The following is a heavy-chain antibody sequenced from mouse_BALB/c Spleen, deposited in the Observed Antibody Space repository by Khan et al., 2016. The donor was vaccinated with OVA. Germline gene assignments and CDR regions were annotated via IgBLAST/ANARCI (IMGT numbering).Heavy chain of an antibody. J-gene: IGHJ3*01. V-gene: IGHV1S137*01. CDR2: ISTNYGDA. D-gene: IGHD1-1*02. Sequence: QVQLKESGAELVRPGVSVKISCKASGYTFTDYAMHWVKQRHAKSLEWIGVISTNYGDADYNQKFQGKASMTVDRSSSPVYMELARLTSEDSAIYYCVRGGKFAYWGQGTLVTVSA. CDR1: GYTFTDYA. CDR3: VRGGKFAY.